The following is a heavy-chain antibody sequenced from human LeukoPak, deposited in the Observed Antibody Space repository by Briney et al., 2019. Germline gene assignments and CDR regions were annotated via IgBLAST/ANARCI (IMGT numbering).Heavy chain of an antibody. D-gene: IGHD4-17*01. CDR1: GFTFSSYW. CDR3: ASGLNTVTVPFDY. V-gene: IGHV3-7*01. Sequence: GGSLRLSCAASGFTFSSYWMSWVRQAPGKGLEWVANIKQDGSEKYYVDSVKGRFTISRDNAKNSLYLQMNSLRAEDTAVYYCASGLNTVTVPFDYWGQGTLVTVSS. CDR2: IKQDGSEK. J-gene: IGHJ4*02.